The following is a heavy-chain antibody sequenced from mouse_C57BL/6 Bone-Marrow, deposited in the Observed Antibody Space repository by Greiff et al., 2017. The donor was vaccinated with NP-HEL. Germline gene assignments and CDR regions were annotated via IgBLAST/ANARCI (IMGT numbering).Heavy chain of an antibody. CDR3: ARALFITTGLGYIDV. Sequence: QVQLQQSGAELARPGASVKLSCKASGYTFTSYGISWVKQRTGQGLEWIGEIYPRSGNTYYNEKFKGKATLTADKSSSTAYMELRSLTSEDSAVYFCARALFITTGLGYIDVWGTGTTGTVSS. CDR2: IYPRSGNT. J-gene: IGHJ1*03. CDR1: GYTFTSYG. V-gene: IGHV1-81*01. D-gene: IGHD1-1*01.